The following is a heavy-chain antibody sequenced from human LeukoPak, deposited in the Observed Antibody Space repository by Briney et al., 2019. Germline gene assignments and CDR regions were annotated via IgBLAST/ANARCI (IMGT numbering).Heavy chain of an antibody. CDR1: GGSISSYY. CDR2: IYTSGST. Sequence: PSETLSLTCTVSGGSISSYYWSWIRQPAGKGLEWIGRIYTSGSTNYNPSLKSRVTMSVDTSKNQFSLKLSSVTAADTAVYYCARSIAVAGTTGWFDPWGQGTLVTVSS. V-gene: IGHV4-4*07. D-gene: IGHD6-19*01. CDR3: ARSIAVAGTTGWFDP. J-gene: IGHJ5*02.